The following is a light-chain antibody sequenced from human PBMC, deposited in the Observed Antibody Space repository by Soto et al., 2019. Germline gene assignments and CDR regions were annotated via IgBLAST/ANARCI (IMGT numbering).Light chain of an antibody. CDR3: QQYNNWPRT. CDR1: QSVNSN. CDR2: GTS. J-gene: IGKJ1*01. V-gene: IGKV3-15*01. Sequence: EIVMTQTPAPLSLSSGERATLSCRASQSVNSNLAWYQQKAAQAPRLLIYGTSTRATGIPARFSGSGSGTDFTLTISSLQFEDFAVYYCQQYNNWPRTFGQGTMVDI.